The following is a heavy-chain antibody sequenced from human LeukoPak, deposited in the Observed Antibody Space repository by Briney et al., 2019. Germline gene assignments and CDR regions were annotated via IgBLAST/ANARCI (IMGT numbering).Heavy chain of an antibody. CDR1: GYTLTELS. CDR2: FDPEDGET. J-gene: IGHJ3*02. V-gene: IGHV1-24*01. D-gene: IGHD4-17*01. CDR3: ATGLTTVTTYAFDI. Sequence: GASVKVSCKVSGYTLTELSMHWVRQAPGKGLEWMGGFDPEDGETIYAQKFQGRVTMTEDTSTDTAYMELSSLRSEDTAVYYCATGLTTVTTYAFDIWGQGTMVTVSS.